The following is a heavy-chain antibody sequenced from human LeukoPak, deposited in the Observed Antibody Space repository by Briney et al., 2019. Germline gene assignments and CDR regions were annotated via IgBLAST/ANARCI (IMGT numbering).Heavy chain of an antibody. V-gene: IGHV3-30*02. D-gene: IGHD6-19*01. CDR1: GFTFSSYG. CDR2: IRYDGTNK. Sequence: GGSLRLSCAASGFTFSSYGMHWVRQAPGKGLEWVAFIRYDGTNKYYADSMKGRFTISRDNSKNTLYLQMNSLRAEDTAVYYCAKGSKAVLFTRDHYMDVWGKGTTVTISS. J-gene: IGHJ6*03. CDR3: AKGSKAVLFTRDHYMDV.